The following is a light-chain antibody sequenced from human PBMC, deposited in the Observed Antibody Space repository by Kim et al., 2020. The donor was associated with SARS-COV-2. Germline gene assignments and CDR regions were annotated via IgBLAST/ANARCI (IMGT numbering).Light chain of an antibody. CDR2: GAS. J-gene: IGKJ2*01. V-gene: IGKV3D-15*01. CDR3: QQCNNWPSYT. Sequence: EIVMTQSPATLSVSPGERATLSCRASQSLSSNLAWYQQKPGQAPRLLIYGASTRATGIPARFSGSGSGTEFTLTISSLQSEDFAIYYCQQCNNWPSYTFGQGTKLEI. CDR1: QSLSSN.